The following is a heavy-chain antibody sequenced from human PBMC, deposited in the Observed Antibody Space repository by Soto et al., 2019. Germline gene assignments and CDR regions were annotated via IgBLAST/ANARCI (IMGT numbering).Heavy chain of an antibody. D-gene: IGHD1-26*01. Sequence: EVQLVESGGNLVQPGGSLRLSCAASGFTFSDFWMSWVRRAPGRGLEWVANIKEDGSEIYYVDSVKGRFTISRDNAKKSLYLQMNSLRADDTALYYCARGGSHSSDSWGQGALVTVSS. CDR1: GFTFSDFW. CDR2: IKEDGSEI. J-gene: IGHJ4*02. CDR3: ARGGSHSSDS. V-gene: IGHV3-7*03.